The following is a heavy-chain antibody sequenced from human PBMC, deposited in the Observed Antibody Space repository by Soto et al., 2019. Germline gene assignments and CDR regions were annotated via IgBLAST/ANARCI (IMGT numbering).Heavy chain of an antibody. CDR1: GFTFSSYW. Sequence: GGSLRLSCAASGFTFSSYWMHWVRQAPGKGLVWVSRINSDGSSTSYADSVKGRFTISRDNAKNTLYLQMNSLRAEDTAVYYCAREYSSSWYLVGGGQYGMDVWGQGTTVTVSS. J-gene: IGHJ6*02. V-gene: IGHV3-74*01. D-gene: IGHD6-13*01. CDR3: AREYSSSWYLVGGGQYGMDV. CDR2: INSDGSST.